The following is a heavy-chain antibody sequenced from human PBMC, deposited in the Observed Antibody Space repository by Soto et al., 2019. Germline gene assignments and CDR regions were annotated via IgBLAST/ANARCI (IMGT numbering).Heavy chain of an antibody. V-gene: IGHV1-18*01. Sequence: QVQLVQSGGEVKKPGASVKVSCKASGYTFTNYGISWVRQAPGQGLEWMGWINVYNGNTKYAQKVQGRVTMTTDTXTXTXXVELRSLRADDTAVYYCARGVGSGSYYNQYNWFDPWGQGTLVTVSS. D-gene: IGHD3-10*01. CDR2: INVYNGNT. CDR1: GYTFTNYG. J-gene: IGHJ5*02. CDR3: ARGVGSGSYYNQYNWFDP.